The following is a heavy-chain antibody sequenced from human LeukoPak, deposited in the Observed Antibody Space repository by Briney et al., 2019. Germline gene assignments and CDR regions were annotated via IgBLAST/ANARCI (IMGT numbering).Heavy chain of an antibody. D-gene: IGHD4-17*01. V-gene: IGHV4-34*01. CDR2: INHSGST. CDR3: ASSPTSSRVYGDYGGHFDY. J-gene: IGHJ4*02. Sequence: SETLSLTCAVYGGSFSGYYWSWIRQPPGKGLEWIGEINHSGSTNYNPSLKSRVTISVDTSKNQFSLKLSSVTAADTAVYYCASSPTSSRVYGDYGGHFDYWGQGTLVTVSS. CDR1: GGSFSGYY.